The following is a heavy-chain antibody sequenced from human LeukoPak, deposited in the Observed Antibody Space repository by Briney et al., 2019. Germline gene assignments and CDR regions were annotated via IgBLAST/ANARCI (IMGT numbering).Heavy chain of an antibody. Sequence: PSETLSLTCTVSGGSISSSSYYWGWIRQPPGKGLEWIGSPYYSGSTYYNPSLKSRVTISVDTSKNQFSLKLSSVTAADTVVYYCARQARTIYWGQGTLVTVSS. D-gene: IGHD4/OR15-4a*01. CDR3: ARQARTIY. V-gene: IGHV4-39*01. J-gene: IGHJ4*02. CDR1: GGSISSSSYY. CDR2: PYYSGST.